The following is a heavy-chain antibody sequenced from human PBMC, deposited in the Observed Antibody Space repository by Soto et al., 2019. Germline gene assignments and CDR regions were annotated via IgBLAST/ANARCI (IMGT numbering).Heavy chain of an antibody. CDR2: INSDGSVS. CDR3: ARGDCVGGTCYSLAGSFYYYMDV. J-gene: IGHJ6*03. Sequence: EVQLVESGGGLVQPGGSLRLSCAASGFTFSNYWMYWVRQAPGEGLVWVSRINSDGSVSSYADSVKGRLTISRDNFKNTLYLQMDSLRAEDTAVYYCARGDCVGGTCYSLAGSFYYYMDVWGKGTTVTVFS. V-gene: IGHV3-74*01. D-gene: IGHD2-15*01. CDR1: GFTFSNYW.